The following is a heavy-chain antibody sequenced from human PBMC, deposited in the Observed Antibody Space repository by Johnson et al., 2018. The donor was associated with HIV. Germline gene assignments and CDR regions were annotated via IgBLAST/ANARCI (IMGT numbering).Heavy chain of an antibody. V-gene: IGHV3-7*01. CDR3: ARDKCSGGSCYDDDVFDI. D-gene: IGHD2-15*01. J-gene: IGHJ3*02. Sequence: VQLVESGGGVVRPGGSLRLSCAASGFTFDDYAMSWVRQAPGKGLEWVANIKQDGSEKYYVESVKGRFTTYRDNAKNSLDLQMNSLRAEDTAVYYCARDKCSGGSCYDDDVFDIWGQGTMVTVSS. CDR1: GFTFDDYA. CDR2: IKQDGSEK.